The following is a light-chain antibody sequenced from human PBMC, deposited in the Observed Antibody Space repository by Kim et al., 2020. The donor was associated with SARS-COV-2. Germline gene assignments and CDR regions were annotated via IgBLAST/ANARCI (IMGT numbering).Light chain of an antibody. CDR1: QSVSSSY. Sequence: EIVLTQSPGTLSLSPGERATLSCRASQSVSSSYLAWHQQKPGQAPRLLIYGASRRATGIPDMFSGSGSGTAFTLTLSRLEPEVFAVYYCQPSPRSPLTFPGGTKV. J-gene: IGKJ4*01. CDR3: QPSPRSPLT. V-gene: IGKV3-20*01. CDR2: GAS.